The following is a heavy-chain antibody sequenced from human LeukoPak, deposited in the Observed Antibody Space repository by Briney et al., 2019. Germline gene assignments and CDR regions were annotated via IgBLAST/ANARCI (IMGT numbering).Heavy chain of an antibody. D-gene: IGHD4-17*01. J-gene: IGHJ5*02. CDR1: GITFSTYA. CDR3: ARSYGDYNWFDP. V-gene: IGHV3-21*01. CDR2: ISSSGSYT. Sequence: GGSLRLSCVASGITFSTYAMNWVRQAPGKGLEWVSSISSSGSYTYYADSMKGRFTISRDNAKNPLYLQISSLRVEDTAMYYCARSYGDYNWFDPWGQGTLVIVSS.